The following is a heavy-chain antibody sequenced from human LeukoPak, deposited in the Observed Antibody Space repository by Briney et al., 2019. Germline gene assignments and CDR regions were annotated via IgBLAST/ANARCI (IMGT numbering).Heavy chain of an antibody. CDR2: INPNSGGT. Sequence: ASVKVSCKASGYTFTDYYMHWVRQAPGQGLEWMGWINPNSGGTNYAQKFQGRVTMTRDTSISTAYMELSRPRSDDTAVYYCARGVLLWFGESAAAFDIWGQGTMVTVSS. CDR1: GYTFTDYY. D-gene: IGHD3-10*01. J-gene: IGHJ3*02. V-gene: IGHV1-2*02. CDR3: ARGVLLWFGESAAAFDI.